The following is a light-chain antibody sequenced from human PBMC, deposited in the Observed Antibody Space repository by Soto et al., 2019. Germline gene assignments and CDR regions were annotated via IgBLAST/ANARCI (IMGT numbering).Light chain of an antibody. CDR2: DAS. Sequence: EIVFTQSPGTLSLSPGERATLSCRASQSVSSANFAWYQQKPGQAPRLLIYDASSRATGIPDRFSGGGSGTDFTLTISRLEPEDFAVYYCQQFSSYPLTFGGGTKVDIK. V-gene: IGKV3-20*01. CDR3: QQFSSYPLT. CDR1: QSVSSAN. J-gene: IGKJ4*01.